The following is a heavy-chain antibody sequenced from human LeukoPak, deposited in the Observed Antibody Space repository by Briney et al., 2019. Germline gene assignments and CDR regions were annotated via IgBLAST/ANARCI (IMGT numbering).Heavy chain of an antibody. D-gene: IGHD4-17*01. J-gene: IGHJ6*03. CDR3: AKTTDNYYSYYMDV. CDR1: GFTFSSYG. Sequence: GGSLRLSCAASGFTFSSYGINWFRQAPGKGLEWVSSISTSSSYIYYADSVKGRFTISRDNAKNSLYLQINSRRAEDTAVYYCAKTTDNYYSYYMDVWGKGTTVTVSS. V-gene: IGHV3-21*01. CDR2: ISTSSSYI.